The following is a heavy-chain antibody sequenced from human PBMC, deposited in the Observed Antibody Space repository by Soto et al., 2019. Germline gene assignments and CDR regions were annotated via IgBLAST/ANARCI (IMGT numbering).Heavy chain of an antibody. CDR2: IWYDGSNK. CDR1: GFTFSSYG. J-gene: IGHJ6*02. V-gene: IGHV3-33*01. CDR3: ARDHYYCPGGSCLYAMDV. Sequence: GGSLRLSCAASGFTFSSYGMHWVRQAPGKGLEWVAVIWYDGSNKYYADSVKGRFTISRDNSKNTLYLQMNSLRAEDTAVYYCARDHYYCPGGSCLYAMDVWGQGTTVTVSS. D-gene: IGHD2-15*01.